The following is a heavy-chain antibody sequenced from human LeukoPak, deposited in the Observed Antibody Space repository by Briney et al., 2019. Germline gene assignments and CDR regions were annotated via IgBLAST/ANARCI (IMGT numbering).Heavy chain of an antibody. Sequence: SVKVSCKPSGGTFSSYPISWVRQAAGQGLDWMGRIAPIFGTANYAQKFQGRVTITTDESTSTAYMELSSLRSEDTAVYYCAREGGGYRYGLYPFWGQGTLVTVSS. CDR3: AREGGGYRYGLYPF. CDR1: GGTFSSYP. CDR2: IAPIFGTA. J-gene: IGHJ4*02. D-gene: IGHD5-18*01. V-gene: IGHV1-69*05.